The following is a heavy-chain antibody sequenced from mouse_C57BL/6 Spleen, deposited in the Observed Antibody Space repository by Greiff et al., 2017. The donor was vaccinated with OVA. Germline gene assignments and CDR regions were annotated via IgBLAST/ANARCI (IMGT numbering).Heavy chain of an antibody. D-gene: IGHD1-1*01. J-gene: IGHJ1*03. V-gene: IGHV5-17*01. Sequence: EVMLVESGGGLVKPGGSLKLSCAASGFTFSDYGMHWVRQAPEKGLEWVAYISSGSSTIYYADTVKGRFTISRDNAKNTLFLQMTSLRSEDTAMYYCARETFYYGSSHWYFYVWGTGTTVTVSS. CDR1: GFTFSDYG. CDR2: ISSGSSTI. CDR3: ARETFYYGSSHWYFYV.